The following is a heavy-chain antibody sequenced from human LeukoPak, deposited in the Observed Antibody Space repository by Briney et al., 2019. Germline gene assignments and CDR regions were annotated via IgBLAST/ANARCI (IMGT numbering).Heavy chain of an antibody. CDR2: MNPNTGNA. V-gene: IGHV1-8*03. J-gene: IGHJ4*02. CDR1: GYTFTNFD. D-gene: IGHD4-11*01. CDR3: ARVGYSNSYDY. Sequence: ASVTVSCKASGYTFTNFDINWVRQATGQGLEWMGWMNPNTGNASYAQKFQDRVTITWDASISTAYIDLSSLRSEDTAVYYCARVGYSNSYDYWGQGTLVTVSS.